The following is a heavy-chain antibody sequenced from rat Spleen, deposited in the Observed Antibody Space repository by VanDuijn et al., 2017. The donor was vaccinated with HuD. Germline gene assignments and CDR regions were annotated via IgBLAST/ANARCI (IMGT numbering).Heavy chain of an antibody. J-gene: IGHJ2*01. CDR2: ISVGGGNT. CDR3: ARRYYSGFDY. Sequence: EVQLVESGGDLVQPGRSLTLSCAASGFTFSDYYMVWVRQAPTEGLEWVASISVGGGNTYYRDSVKGRFTVSRDNAKNTLYLQMDSLRSEDTATYYCARRYYSGFDYWGQGVMVTVSS. D-gene: IGHD1-1*01. V-gene: IGHV5-25*01. CDR1: GFTFSDYY.